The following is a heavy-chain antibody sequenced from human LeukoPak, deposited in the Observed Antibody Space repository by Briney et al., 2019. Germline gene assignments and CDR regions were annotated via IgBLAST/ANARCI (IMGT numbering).Heavy chain of an antibody. Sequence: PGGSLRLSCAASGFTFNIYWMSWVRQAPGKGLEWVANIKQDGSEKYYVDSVKGRFTISRDNSKNTLYLQMGSLRAEDMAVYYCARRFSSSEFFSDYWGQGTLVTVSS. V-gene: IGHV3-7*01. CDR3: ARRFSSSEFFSDY. D-gene: IGHD3-22*01. J-gene: IGHJ4*02. CDR1: GFTFNIYW. CDR2: IKQDGSEK.